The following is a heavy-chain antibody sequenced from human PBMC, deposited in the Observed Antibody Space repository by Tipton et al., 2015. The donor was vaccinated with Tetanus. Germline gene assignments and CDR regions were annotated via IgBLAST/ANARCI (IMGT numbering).Heavy chain of an antibody. V-gene: IGHV4-34*01. Sequence: TLSLTCAVYGGSFSGHYWSWMRQPPGKGLEWIGTFYSGGSIFYNPSFKSRATISVDTPKNQISLRLTSVASADTAVYYCARHSSWFDPWGQGTLVTVSS. D-gene: IGHD2/OR15-2a*01. CDR1: GGSFSGHY. CDR2: FYSGGSI. J-gene: IGHJ5*02. CDR3: ARHSSWFDP.